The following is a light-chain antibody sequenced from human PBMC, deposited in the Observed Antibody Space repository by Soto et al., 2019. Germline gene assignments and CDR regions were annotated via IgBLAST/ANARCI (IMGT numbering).Light chain of an antibody. Sequence: QSVLTQPASVSGSPGQSITTSCTGTSSDVGGYNFVSWYQQHPGKAPKLVIYEVSKRPSGVSPRFSGSKSGNTASLTISGLQAADEADYYCTSFRSRTAYVFGAGTKVTVL. J-gene: IGLJ1*01. CDR3: TSFRSRTAYV. V-gene: IGLV2-14*01. CDR1: SSDVGGYNF. CDR2: EVS.